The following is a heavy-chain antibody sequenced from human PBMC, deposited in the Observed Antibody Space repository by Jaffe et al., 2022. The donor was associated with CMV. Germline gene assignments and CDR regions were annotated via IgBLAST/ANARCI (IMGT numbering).Heavy chain of an antibody. V-gene: IGHV3-33*01. Sequence: QVQLVESGGGVVQPGTSLRLSCAASGFTFSNYGMHWVRQAPGKGLEWVAVIWYDGSDTRYVESVKGRFTISRDNSKKMLYLQMNSLRVEDTAIYYCARPYSSSPELYLDYWGQGTRVTVSS. CDR1: GFTFSNYG. CDR2: IWYDGSDT. CDR3: ARPYSSSPELYLDY. J-gene: IGHJ4*02. D-gene: IGHD6-6*01.